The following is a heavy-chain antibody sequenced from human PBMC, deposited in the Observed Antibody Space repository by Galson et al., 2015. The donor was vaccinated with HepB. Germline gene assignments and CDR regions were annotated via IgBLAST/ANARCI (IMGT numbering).Heavy chain of an antibody. CDR1: GFTVSSNY. CDR2: IYSGGST. CDR3: ARGDYYDSSGYYH. J-gene: IGHJ5*02. Sequence: SLRLSCAASGFTVSSNYMSWVRQAPGRGLEWVSVIYSGGSTYYADSVKGRFTISRDNSKNTLYLQMNSLRAEDTAVYYCARGDYYDSSGYYHWGQGTLVTVSS. V-gene: IGHV3-66*01. D-gene: IGHD3-22*01.